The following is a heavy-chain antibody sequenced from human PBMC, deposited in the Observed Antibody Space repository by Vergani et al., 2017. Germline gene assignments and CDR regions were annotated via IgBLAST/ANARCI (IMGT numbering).Heavy chain of an antibody. J-gene: IGHJ4*02. CDR3: ASDRKYCRXSSCYSGRDPEDGYYFDY. D-gene: IGHD2-2*01. CDR2: IWYDGGNK. V-gene: IGHV3-33*01. CDR1: GFTFTTYA. Sequence: VQLVESGGGVVQPGRSLRLSCAASGFTFTTYAMHWVRQAPGKGLEWVAVIWYDGGNKYYADSVKGRFTISRDNSKNTLYLQMNSLRAEDTAVYYCASDRKYCRXSSCYSGRDPEDGYYFDYWGQGTLVTVSS.